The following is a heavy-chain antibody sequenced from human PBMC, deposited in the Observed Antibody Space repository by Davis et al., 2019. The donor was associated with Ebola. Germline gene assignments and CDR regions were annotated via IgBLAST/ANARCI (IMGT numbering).Heavy chain of an antibody. J-gene: IGHJ6*02. CDR3: ARDQGGGYSRHYGMDV. CDR2: IIPIFGTA. CDR1: GGTFSSYA. D-gene: IGHD4-23*01. V-gene: IGHV1-69*05. Sequence: AASVKVSCKASGGTFSSYAISWVRQAPGQGLEWMGGIIPIFGTANYAQKFQGRVTMTRDTSTSTVYMELSSLRSEDTAVYYCARDQGGGYSRHYGMDVWGQGTTVTVSS.